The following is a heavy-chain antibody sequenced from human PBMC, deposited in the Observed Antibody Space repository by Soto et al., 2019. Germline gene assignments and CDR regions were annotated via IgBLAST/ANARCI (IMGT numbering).Heavy chain of an antibody. CDR2: ISSSGSTI. D-gene: IGHD3-3*01. J-gene: IGHJ2*01. Sequence: PGGSLRLSCAASGFTFSDYYMSWIRQAPGKGLEWVSYISSSGSTIYYADSVKGRFTISRDNAKNSLYLQMNSLRAEDTAVYYCAREVVTIFGVVIIRGWYFDLWGRGTLVTVSS. V-gene: IGHV3-11*01. CDR3: AREVVTIFGVVIIRGWYFDL. CDR1: GFTFSDYY.